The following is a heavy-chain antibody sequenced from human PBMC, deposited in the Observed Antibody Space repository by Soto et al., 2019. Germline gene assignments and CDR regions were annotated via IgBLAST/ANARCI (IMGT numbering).Heavy chain of an antibody. D-gene: IGHD3-10*01. CDR2: IYHSGST. CDR1: GYSISSGYY. CDR3: ARAPFEVRERPLNWFDP. Sequence: LYLTCAVSGYSISSGYYSGWIRHPPGKGLEWIGSIYHSGSTYYNPSLKSRVTISVDTSKNQFSLKLSSVTAADTAVYYCARAPFEVRERPLNWFDPWGQGTLVTVS. J-gene: IGHJ5*02. V-gene: IGHV4-38-2*01.